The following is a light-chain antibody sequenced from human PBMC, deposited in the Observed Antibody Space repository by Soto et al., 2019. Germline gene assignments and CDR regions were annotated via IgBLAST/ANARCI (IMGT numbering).Light chain of an antibody. CDR1: QSVSSY. CDR2: DVS. Sequence: VLTQSPDTLSLSPGGSATLSCRASQSVSSYLAWYQQRPGQALRLLIYDVSKRATGIPARFSGSGSRTDFALTITCLEPEDFAIYFCHQRSNWPLTFGGGTKLEIK. V-gene: IGKV3-11*01. J-gene: IGKJ4*01. CDR3: HQRSNWPLT.